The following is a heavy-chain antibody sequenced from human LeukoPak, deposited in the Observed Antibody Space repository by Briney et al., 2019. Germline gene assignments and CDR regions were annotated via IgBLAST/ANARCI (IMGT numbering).Heavy chain of an antibody. J-gene: IGHJ4*02. D-gene: IGHD2-2*01. CDR1: GYTFSSYA. Sequence: SGGSLSLSCAASGYTFSSYAMSWVRQAPGRGLEWVSDISGSGGSTYYADPVKGRFTISRDNSKNTLYLQMNSLRAEDTAVYYCAKDAPVNIVVVAAANSWGQGTLVTVSS. V-gene: IGHV3-23*01. CDR3: AKDAPVNIVVVAAANS. CDR2: ISGSGGST.